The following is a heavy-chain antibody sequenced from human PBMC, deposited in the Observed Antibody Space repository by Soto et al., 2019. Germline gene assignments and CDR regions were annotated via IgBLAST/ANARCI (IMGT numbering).Heavy chain of an antibody. CDR1: GDAISNDNYY. CDR3: ARGESMLPSVLTSPLDY. D-gene: IGHD3-16*01. Sequence: QVQLQESGPGLVKPSQTLSLICTVSGDAISNDNYYWSWIRQPPGKGLEWIGYIYSTGSTTYNPSHTGRLTLSIAPSKTHFSLKLTSVTAADTAVYYCARGESMLPSVLTSPLDYWGQGTLVTVSS. V-gene: IGHV4-30-4*08. CDR2: IYSTGST. J-gene: IGHJ4*02.